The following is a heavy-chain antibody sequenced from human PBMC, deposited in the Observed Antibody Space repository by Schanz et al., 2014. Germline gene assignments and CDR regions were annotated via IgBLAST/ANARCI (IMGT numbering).Heavy chain of an antibody. J-gene: IGHJ6*02. D-gene: IGHD2-2*01. CDR1: GYSLNELS. CDR2: FHHEDGDT. V-gene: IGHV1-24*01. CDR3: ATDTSRTRFYNVVAV. Sequence: QVQLVQSGAEVKKPGASVKVSCKVSGYSLNELSMHWVRQAPGRGLEWMGGFHHEDGDTVYAQKFQGRVIMTEDTATDPAYVELSRLTPEHPGVYQCATDTSRTRFYNVVAVWGQGTTVTVSS.